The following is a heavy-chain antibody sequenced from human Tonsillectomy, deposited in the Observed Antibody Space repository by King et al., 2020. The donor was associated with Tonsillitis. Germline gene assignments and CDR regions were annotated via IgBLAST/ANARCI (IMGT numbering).Heavy chain of an antibody. J-gene: IGHJ4*02. CDR3: ARHSESRLAPFDY. Sequence: VQLVESGGGLVQPGGSLRLSCAASGVVFSSSWMSWVRQAPGKGLEWVANIKQDGSEKYYVDSVKGRFTISRDNAKNSLYLQMNSLRAEDTAVYYCARHSESRLAPFDYWGQGTLVTVSS. CDR2: IKQDGSEK. CDR1: GVVFSSSW. D-gene: IGHD6-19*01. V-gene: IGHV3-7*03.